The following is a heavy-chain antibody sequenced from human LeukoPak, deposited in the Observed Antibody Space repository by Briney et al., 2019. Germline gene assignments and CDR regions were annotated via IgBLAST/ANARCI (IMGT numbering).Heavy chain of an antibody. CDR1: GYTYTSYG. V-gene: IGHV1-18*04. CDR2: ISAYNGNT. CDR3: ARVYAYYDILTGYYNPFDY. Sequence: GASVKDSFKASGYTYTSYGSSWLRPARGQGLEWMGWISAYNGNTNYAQKLQGRVTMTTDTSTSTAYMELRSLRSDDTAVYYCARVYAYYDILTGYYNPFDYWGQGTLVTVSS. D-gene: IGHD3-9*01. J-gene: IGHJ4*02.